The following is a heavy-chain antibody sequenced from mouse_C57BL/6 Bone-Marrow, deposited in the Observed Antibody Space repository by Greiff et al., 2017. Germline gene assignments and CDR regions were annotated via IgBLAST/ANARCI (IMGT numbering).Heavy chain of an antibody. J-gene: IGHJ4*01. CDR1: GFNIKDDY. CDR2: IDPENGDT. Sequence: VQLQQSGAELVRPGASVKLSCTASGFNIKDDYMHWVKQRPEQGLEWIGWIDPENGDTDYAAKFQGKATITAATSSNTASLPLICLASEDTAVYSFTPIDFAMDFWGQGTSVTGSS. V-gene: IGHV14-4*01. CDR3: TPIDFAMDF.